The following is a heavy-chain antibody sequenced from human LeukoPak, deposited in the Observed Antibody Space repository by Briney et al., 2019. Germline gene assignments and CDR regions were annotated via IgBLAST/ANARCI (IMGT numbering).Heavy chain of an antibody. D-gene: IGHD7-27*01. Sequence: PGGSLRLSCAASGXTLSSYGMHWVRQAPGKGLEWVAVISYDGSNKYYADSVEGRFTISRDKSKNTLYLQMNSLRAEDTAVYYCAKAPGDLTGWYFDLWGRGTLVNVSS. CDR3: AKAPGDLTGWYFDL. V-gene: IGHV3-30*18. J-gene: IGHJ2*01. CDR1: GXTLSSYG. CDR2: ISYDGSNK.